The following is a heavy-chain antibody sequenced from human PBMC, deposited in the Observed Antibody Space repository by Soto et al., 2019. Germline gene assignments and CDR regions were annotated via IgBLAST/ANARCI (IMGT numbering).Heavy chain of an antibody. CDR3: ARLGKAASGMRPLDY. J-gene: IGHJ4*02. D-gene: IGHD6-13*01. V-gene: IGHV4-39*01. CDR2: IFYSGDT. CDR1: GGSISSSSYY. Sequence: QLQLQESGPGLAKASETLSLTCTVSGGSISSSSYYWGWIRQPPGKGLEYIGSIFYSGDTYYTPSLKSRVTISVDTSKNQFSLKLTSVTAADTAVYYCARLGKAASGMRPLDYWGQGTLVTVSS.